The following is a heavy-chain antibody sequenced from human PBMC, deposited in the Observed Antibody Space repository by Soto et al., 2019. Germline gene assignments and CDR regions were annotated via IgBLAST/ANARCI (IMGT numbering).Heavy chain of an antibody. D-gene: IGHD2-2*01. V-gene: IGHV4-4*07. CDR3: ARACSSNNCYDVFDY. Sequence: SETLSLTCTVSGGSISSYYWSWIRQPAGKGLEWIGRIYTSGSTNYNPSLKSRVTMSVDTSKNQFSLKLSSVTAADTAVYYCARACSSNNCYDVFDYWGQGTLVTVSS. J-gene: IGHJ4*02. CDR1: GGSISSYY. CDR2: IYTSGST.